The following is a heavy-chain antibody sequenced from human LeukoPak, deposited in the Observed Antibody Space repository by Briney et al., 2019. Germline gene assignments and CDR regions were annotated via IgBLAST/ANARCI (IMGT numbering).Heavy chain of an antibody. Sequence: GGSLRLSCAASGFTFSNYWMSWVRQVPGKGLEWVANIKQDGNEKHYVDSVKGRFTISRDNAKNSLYLQMNSLRVEDTAVYYCGRDGYPNFWAQGPLVIFSS. CDR3: GRDGYPNF. J-gene: IGHJ1*01. V-gene: IGHV3-7*01. CDR2: IKQDGNEK. D-gene: IGHD6-13*01. CDR1: GFTFSNYW.